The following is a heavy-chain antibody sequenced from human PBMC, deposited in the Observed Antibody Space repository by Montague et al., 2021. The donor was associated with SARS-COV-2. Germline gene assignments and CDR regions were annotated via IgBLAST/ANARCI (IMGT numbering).Heavy chain of an antibody. CDR1: GGSISSYY. J-gene: IGHJ4*02. V-gene: IGHV4-59*01. Sequence: SETLSLTCTVSGGSISSYYWGWIRQPPGKVLGWIGYIYYSGSTNYNPSLKSRVTISVDTSQNQFSLKLTSVTGADTAVYYCARGRVGRYHRSALFDYWGQGTLVTVSS. CDR3: ARGRVGRYHRSALFDY. D-gene: IGHD3-22*01. CDR2: IYYSGST.